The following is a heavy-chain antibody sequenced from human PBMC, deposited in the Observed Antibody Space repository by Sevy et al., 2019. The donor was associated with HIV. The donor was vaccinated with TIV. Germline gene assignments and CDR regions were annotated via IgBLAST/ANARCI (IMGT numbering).Heavy chain of an antibody. Sequence: GGSLRLSCAASGXXXXXYXMSWXXXXPGKXXXWXSYXXXXXXXIYYADSVKGRFTISRDNAKNXLYLQMNSLRAXXXXXYYCARXXXXKGLXSXXYXXXXWGQGTLVTVSX. D-gene: IGHD5-12*01. J-gene: IGHJ4*02. CDR2: XXXXXXXI. CDR3: ARXXXXKGLXSXXYXXXX. V-gene: IGHV3-11*01. CDR1: GXXXXXYX.